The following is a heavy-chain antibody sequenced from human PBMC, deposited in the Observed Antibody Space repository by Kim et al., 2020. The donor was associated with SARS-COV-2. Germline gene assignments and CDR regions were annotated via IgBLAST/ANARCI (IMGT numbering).Heavy chain of an antibody. CDR3: ERQASWSFDH. J-gene: IGHJ4*02. CDR2: ED. Sequence: EDYYAASVKGRFTIARDNAKSSLYLQMNGLRVEDTAVYYCERQASWSFDHWGQGTLVTVSS. V-gene: IGHV3-7*03.